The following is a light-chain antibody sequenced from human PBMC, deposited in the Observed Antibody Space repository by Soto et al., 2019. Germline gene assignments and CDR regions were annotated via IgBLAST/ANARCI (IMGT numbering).Light chain of an antibody. CDR3: QVWDSGSDL. Sequence: SYELTQPPSVSVAPGQTATFICGGDNIGYKTVHWYQQSPGQAPVLVVYDDSDRPSGIPERFSGSNSGNTATLTINRVEAGDEADYYCQVWDSGSDLFGGGTKLTVL. V-gene: IGLV3-21*02. CDR1: NIGYKT. J-gene: IGLJ2*01. CDR2: DDS.